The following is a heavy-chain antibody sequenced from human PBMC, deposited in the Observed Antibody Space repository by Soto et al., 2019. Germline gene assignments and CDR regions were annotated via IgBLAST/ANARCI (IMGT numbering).Heavy chain of an antibody. Sequence: QLQLQESGPGLVKPSETLSLTCSVSYASINSDKYYWGWIRQPPGKGLEWIGSIYYRGNAYYNPSLRTGVNIALDKSRSQFSLKLNSVTAADSAVYFCARLEGLATISYYFDFWGPGALVTVSS. D-gene: IGHD3-9*01. CDR1: YASINSDKYY. J-gene: IGHJ4*02. CDR2: IYYRGNA. CDR3: ARLEGLATISYYFDF. V-gene: IGHV4-39*01.